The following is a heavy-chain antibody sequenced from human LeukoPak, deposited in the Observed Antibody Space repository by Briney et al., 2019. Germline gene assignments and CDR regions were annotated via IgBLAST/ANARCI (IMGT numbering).Heavy chain of an antibody. D-gene: IGHD1-26*01. J-gene: IGHJ4*02. CDR2: INPNSGGT. V-gene: IGHV1-2*06. CDR3: ARDLSSTSNWELDY. Sequence: VRQAPGQGLEWMGRINPNSGGTIYAQNFQGRVTMTRGTSISTAYMELSRPTSDDTAVYYCARDLSSTSNWELDYWGQGTLVTVSS.